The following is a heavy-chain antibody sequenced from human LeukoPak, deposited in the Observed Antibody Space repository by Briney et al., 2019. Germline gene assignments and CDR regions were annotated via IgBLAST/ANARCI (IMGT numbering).Heavy chain of an antibody. V-gene: IGHV3-33*01. D-gene: IGHD6-13*01. J-gene: IGHJ4*02. Sequence: GGSLRLSCAASGFTFSSYGMHWVRQAPGKGLEWVAVIWYDGSNKYYADSVKGRFTISRDSAKNSLFLQMNSLRAEDTAVYYCASERPSSSWYDYWGQGTLVTVSS. CDR3: ASERPSSSWYDY. CDR1: GFTFSSYG. CDR2: IWYDGSNK.